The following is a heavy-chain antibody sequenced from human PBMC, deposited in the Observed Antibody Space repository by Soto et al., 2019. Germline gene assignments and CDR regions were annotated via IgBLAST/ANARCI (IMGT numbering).Heavy chain of an antibody. V-gene: IGHV3-23*01. J-gene: IGHJ6*03. CDR2: ISGSGGST. D-gene: IGHD5-18*01. Sequence: PGGSLRLSCAASGFTFSSYAMSWVRQAPGKGLEWVSAISGSGGSTYYADSVKGRFTISRDNSKNTLYLQMNSLRAEDTAVYYCAKSQIWLKGGYYYYYYMDVWGKGTTVTVSS. CDR1: GFTFSSYA. CDR3: AKSQIWLKGGYYYYYYMDV.